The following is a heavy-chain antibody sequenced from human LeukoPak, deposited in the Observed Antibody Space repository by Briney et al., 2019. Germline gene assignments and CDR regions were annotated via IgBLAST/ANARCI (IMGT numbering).Heavy chain of an antibody. V-gene: IGHV3-48*03. CDR3: ARDLRSSPCRRFDP. D-gene: IGHD6-13*01. CDR2: ISSSGSTK. J-gene: IGHJ5*02. CDR1: GFTFSSYE. Sequence: GGSLRLSCAASGFTFSSYEMNWVRQAPGKGLEWVSYISSSGSTKYYADSVKGRFTISRDNAKNSLYLQMNSLRSEDTAVYYCARDLRSSPCRRFDPWGQGTLVTVSS.